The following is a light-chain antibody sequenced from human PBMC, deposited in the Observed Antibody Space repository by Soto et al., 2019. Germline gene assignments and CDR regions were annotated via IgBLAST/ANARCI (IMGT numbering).Light chain of an antibody. CDR1: QSVSSW. CDR2: KAS. CDR3: QQYNSYSWT. J-gene: IGKJ1*01. Sequence: DIQMTQSPSTLSASVGDRVTITCRASQSVSSWLAWFQQKPGKAPKLLIYKASTLGSGVPSRFSGSESGTEFPLTISSLQPDDFASYYCQQYNSYSWTFGQGTKGEIK. V-gene: IGKV1-5*03.